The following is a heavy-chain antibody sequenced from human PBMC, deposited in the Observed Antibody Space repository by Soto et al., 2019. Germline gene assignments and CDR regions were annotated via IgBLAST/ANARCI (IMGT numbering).Heavy chain of an antibody. J-gene: IGHJ6*02. CDR3: ARESRPTYDILTGYPLDYYYYGMDV. D-gene: IGHD3-9*01. Sequence: SSETLSLTCSVSGGSISSYYWSWIRQPPGKGLEWIGYIYYSGSTTYNPSLKSRVTISLDTSKNQFSLKLSSVTAADTAVYYCARESRPTYDILTGYPLDYYYYGMDVWGQGTTVTVSS. CDR1: GGSISSYY. CDR2: IYYSGST. V-gene: IGHV4-59*01.